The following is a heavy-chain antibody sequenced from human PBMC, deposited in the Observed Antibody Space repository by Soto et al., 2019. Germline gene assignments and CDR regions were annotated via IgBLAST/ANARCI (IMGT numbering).Heavy chain of an antibody. Sequence: QVQLVESGGGVVQPGRSLRLSCAASGFTFSSYGMHWVRQAPGKGLEWVAVISYDGSNKYYADSVKGRFTISRDNSKNTRYLQMNSLRAEDTAVYYCAKAISPYSSSWYYFDYWGQGTLVTVSS. D-gene: IGHD6-13*01. CDR2: ISYDGSNK. V-gene: IGHV3-30*18. CDR3: AKAISPYSSSWYYFDY. J-gene: IGHJ4*02. CDR1: GFTFSSYG.